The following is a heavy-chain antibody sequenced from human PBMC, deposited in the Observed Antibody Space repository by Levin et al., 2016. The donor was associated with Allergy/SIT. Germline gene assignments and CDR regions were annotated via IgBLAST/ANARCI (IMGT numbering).Heavy chain of an antibody. CDR3: ATDIVLMVSNLDY. Sequence: GESLKISCAASGFTFSSYAMSWVRQAPGKGLEWVSAISGSGGSTYYADSVKGRFTISRDNSKNTLYLQMNSLRAEDTAVYYCATDIVLMVSNLDYWGQGTLVTVSS. D-gene: IGHD2-8*01. CDR2: ISGSGGST. CDR1: GFTFSSYA. V-gene: IGHV3-23*01. J-gene: IGHJ4*02.